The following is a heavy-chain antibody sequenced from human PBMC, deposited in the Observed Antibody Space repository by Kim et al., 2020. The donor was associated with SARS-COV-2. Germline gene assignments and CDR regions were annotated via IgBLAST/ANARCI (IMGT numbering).Heavy chain of an antibody. Sequence: SETLSLTCAVYVVPFSGYFWSGLRRRRGNGLEWIGENTHTGSTYYHPSLNSRVTLSLDTSKNLFSLRLTSVTAPDTAIHFYPRDAVPPVPSAYWDQRPLV. CDR1: VVPFSGYF. V-gene: IGHV4-34*03. D-gene: IGHD2-2*01. J-gene: IGHJ4*02. CDR3: PRDAVPPVPSAY. CDR2: NTHTGST.